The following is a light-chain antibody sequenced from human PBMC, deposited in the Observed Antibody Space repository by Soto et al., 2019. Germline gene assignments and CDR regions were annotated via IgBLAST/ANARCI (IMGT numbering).Light chain of an antibody. CDR3: QQYNNWPWT. Sequence: IVMTRSTAILYVSPWARETLCCRASQSVTSNLAWYQQKPGQAPRLLIYGASPRATGIPARFSGSGSGTEFSLTISSLQSEDFAVYYCQQYNNWPWTFGQGTKVDIK. CDR1: QSVTSN. V-gene: IGKV3-15*01. CDR2: GAS. J-gene: IGKJ1*01.